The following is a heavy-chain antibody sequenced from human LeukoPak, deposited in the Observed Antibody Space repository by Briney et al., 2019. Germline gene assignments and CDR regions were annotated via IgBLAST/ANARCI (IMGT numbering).Heavy chain of an antibody. CDR1: GASISSASDY. D-gene: IGHD2-15*01. V-gene: IGHV4-39*01. Sequence: KASETLSLTCAVSGASISSASDYWGWIRQPPGKGLEWLGSIYYGGSTYDNPSLRSRFTISVDTSKNQFSLKLTSVTAADTAVYYCARIGGGSWRNPGYWFDPWGQGNLVTVSS. CDR2: IYYGGST. J-gene: IGHJ5*02. CDR3: ARIGGGSWRNPGYWFDP.